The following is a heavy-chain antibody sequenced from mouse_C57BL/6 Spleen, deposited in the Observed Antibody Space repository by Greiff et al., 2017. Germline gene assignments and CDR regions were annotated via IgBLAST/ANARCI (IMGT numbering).Heavy chain of an antibody. D-gene: IGHD1-1*01. CDR2: ISYSGST. J-gene: IGHJ1*03. CDR3: AREDGSSYWYFDV. CDR1: GYSITSGYD. Sequence: EVMLVESGPGMVKPSQSLSLTCTVTGYSITSGYDWHWIRHFPGNKLEWMGYISYSGSTNYNPSLKSRISITHDTSKNHFFLKLNSVTTEDTATDDCAREDGSSYWYFDVWGTGTTVTVSS. V-gene: IGHV3-1*01.